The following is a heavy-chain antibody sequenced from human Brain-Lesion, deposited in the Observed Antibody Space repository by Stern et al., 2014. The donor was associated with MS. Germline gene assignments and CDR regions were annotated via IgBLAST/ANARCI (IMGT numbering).Heavy chain of an antibody. CDR1: GYTLTELS. J-gene: IGHJ4*02. CDR2: FDPEDGET. D-gene: IGHD1-26*01. V-gene: IGHV1-24*01. CDR3: ATLSPGAGGNYYRHFDY. Sequence: VHLVGSGAEVKKPGASVKVSCQVSGYTLTELSMHWVRQAPRKGLEGLGGFDPEDGETIYAQKFQGRVTMTEDTSTDTAYMELSSLRSEDTAVYYCATLSPGAGGNYYRHFDYWGQGTLVTVSS.